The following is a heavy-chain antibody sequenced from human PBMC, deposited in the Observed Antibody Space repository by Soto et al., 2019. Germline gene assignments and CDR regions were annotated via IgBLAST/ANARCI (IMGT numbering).Heavy chain of an antibody. V-gene: IGHV3-30*18. CDR3: SKDLDGLQGLVDSSFCFDY. Sequence: GGSLRLSCAASGFTFSSYGMHWVRQAPGKGLEWVAVISYDGSNKYYADSVKGRFTISRDISKNTVYLQMHSLRAEDTAVYYCSKDLDGLQGLVDSSFCFDYWGQGTLVTVSS. CDR1: GFTFSSYG. CDR2: ISYDGSNK. J-gene: IGHJ4*02. D-gene: IGHD3-16*02.